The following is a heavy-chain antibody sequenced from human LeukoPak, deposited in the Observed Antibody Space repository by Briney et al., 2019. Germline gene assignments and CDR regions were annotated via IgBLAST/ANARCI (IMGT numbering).Heavy chain of an antibody. CDR1: GGSISGSSYY. J-gene: IGHJ4*02. CDR3: ARGPEYCGGDCYNDY. V-gene: IGHV4-39*07. CDR2: INHSGSA. Sequence: SETLSLTCTVSGGSISGSSYYWGWIRQPPGKGLEWIGEINHSGSANYNPSLKSRVTISVDTSKNQFSLKLSSVTAADAAVYYCARGPEYCGGDCYNDYWGQGTLVTVSS. D-gene: IGHD2-21*02.